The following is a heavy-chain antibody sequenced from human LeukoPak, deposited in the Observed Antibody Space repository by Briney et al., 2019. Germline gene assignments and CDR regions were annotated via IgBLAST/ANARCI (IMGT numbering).Heavy chain of an antibody. D-gene: IGHD6-13*01. Sequence: HPGGSLRLSCAASGFTFSSYGMHWVRQAPGKGLEWVAFIRYGGSNKYYADSVKGRFTISRDNSKNTLYLQMNSLRAEDTAVYYCAKGVDTGYSSSWYAAGLDYWGQGTLVTVSS. J-gene: IGHJ4*02. CDR1: GFTFSSYG. V-gene: IGHV3-30*02. CDR2: IRYGGSNK. CDR3: AKGVDTGYSSSWYAAGLDY.